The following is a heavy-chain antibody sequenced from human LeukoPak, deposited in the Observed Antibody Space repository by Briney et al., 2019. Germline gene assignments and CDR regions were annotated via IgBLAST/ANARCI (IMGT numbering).Heavy chain of an antibody. D-gene: IGHD3-22*01. J-gene: IGHJ4*02. V-gene: IGHV1-2*02. CDR1: GYTFTAYY. CDR3: ARGPNYYDSSGFHYRD. CDR2: INPNSGDT. Sequence: ASVKVSCKASGYTFTAYYMHWVRQAPGKGLEWMGWINPNSGDTKIAQKFQGRVTMTRDTSISTAYMELSSLTSDDTAVYYCARGPNYYDSSGFHYRDWGQGTLVTVSS.